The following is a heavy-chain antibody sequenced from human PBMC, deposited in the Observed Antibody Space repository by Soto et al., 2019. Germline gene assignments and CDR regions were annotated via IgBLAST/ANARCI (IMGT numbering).Heavy chain of an antibody. CDR3: AAELDFGKLSVV. CDR2: IIPLFGTT. D-gene: IGHD3-10*01. CDR1: GDTFKNCV. J-gene: IGHJ6*02. Sequence: QVQVVQSGVEVRRPGSSVKVSCKASGDTFKNCVISWVRQAPGQGLEWMGGIIPLFGTTDFAQRFQGRLTITTDESTTTAYMELRRRRSEDTATYYYAAELDFGKLSVVWGQGTTVIVSS. V-gene: IGHV1-69*01.